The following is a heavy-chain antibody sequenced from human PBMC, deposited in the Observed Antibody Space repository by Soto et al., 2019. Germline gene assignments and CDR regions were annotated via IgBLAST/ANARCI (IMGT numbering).Heavy chain of an antibody. D-gene: IGHD2-2*01. J-gene: IGHJ5*01. V-gene: IGHV3-23*01. CDR1: GFTFSSYA. CDR2: ISGSGGST. CDR3: AKGRGRGYAGFGS. Sequence: EVQLLESGGGLVQPGGSLRLSCAASGFTFSSYAMSWVRQAPGKGLEWVSAISGSGGSTFYADSVKGRFTISRDTSKHTLFLQTNSLSAAATAVCCCAKGRGRGYAGFGSWGQGTLVTVSS.